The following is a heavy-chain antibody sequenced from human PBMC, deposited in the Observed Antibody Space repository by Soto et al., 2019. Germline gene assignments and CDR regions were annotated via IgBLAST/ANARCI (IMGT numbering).Heavy chain of an antibody. CDR2: ISSSSSTI. J-gene: IGHJ4*02. V-gene: IGHV3-48*02. CDR1: GLPFSSYS. Sequence: GGSLRLSCAASGLPFSSYSMNWVRQAPGKGLEWVSYISSSSSTIYYADSVKGRFTISRDNAKNSLYLQMNSLRDEDTAVYYCARVGDGYNYGFLDYWGQGTLVTVSS. CDR3: ARVGDGYNYGFLDY. D-gene: IGHD5-12*01.